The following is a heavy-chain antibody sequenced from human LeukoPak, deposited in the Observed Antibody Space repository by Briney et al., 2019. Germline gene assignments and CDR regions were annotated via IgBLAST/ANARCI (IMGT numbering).Heavy chain of an antibody. Sequence: GESLKISCKGSGYTFTSYYMHWVRQAPGQGLEWMGIINPSGGSTSYAQKFQGRVTMTRDTSTSTVYMELSSLRSEDTAVYYCARDHSSGWNYWGQGTLVTVSS. V-gene: IGHV1-46*01. CDR3: ARDHSSGWNY. D-gene: IGHD6-19*01. CDR2: INPSGGST. J-gene: IGHJ4*02. CDR1: GYTFTSYY.